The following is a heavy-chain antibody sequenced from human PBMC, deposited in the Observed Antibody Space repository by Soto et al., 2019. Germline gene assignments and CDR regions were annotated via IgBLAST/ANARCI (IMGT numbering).Heavy chain of an antibody. J-gene: IGHJ6*03. D-gene: IGHD6-6*01. Sequence: SETLSLTCTVSGGSISSYYWSWIRQPPGKGLEWIGYIYYSGSANYNPSLKSRVTISVDTSKNQFSLKLSSVTAADTAVYYCARSLVYYYYYMDVWGKGTTVTVSS. CDR2: IYYSGSA. CDR1: GGSISSYY. CDR3: ARSLVYYYYYMDV. V-gene: IGHV4-59*08.